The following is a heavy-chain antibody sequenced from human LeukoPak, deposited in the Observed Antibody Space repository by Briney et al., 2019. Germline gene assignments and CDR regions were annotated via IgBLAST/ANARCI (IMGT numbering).Heavy chain of an antibody. V-gene: IGHV3-53*01. CDR3: ASGSSSWYVDY. Sequence: GGSLRLSCAASGFTVSSNYMSWVRQAHENGLEWVSVIYSGGSTYYADSVKGRFTISRDNAKNSLYLQMNSLRAEDTAVYYCASGSSSWYVDYWGQGTLVTVSS. J-gene: IGHJ4*02. CDR2: IYSGGST. D-gene: IGHD6-13*01. CDR1: GFTVSSNY.